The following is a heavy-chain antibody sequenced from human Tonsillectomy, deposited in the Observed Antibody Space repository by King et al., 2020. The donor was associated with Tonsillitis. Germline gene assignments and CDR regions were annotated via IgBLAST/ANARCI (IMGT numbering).Heavy chain of an antibody. D-gene: IGHD7-27*01. Sequence: VQLVESGGGLVQPGGSLTLSCAASGFIFSNYWMHWVRQAPGKGLVWVAHINNDGSGTTYADSVNGRFTISRDNAKSTLHLEMNSLRDDDMGVYYCVRDNWGMHDGGQGPLITVSS. CDR3: VRDNWGMHD. V-gene: IGHV3-74*03. CDR2: INNDGSGT. CDR1: GFIFSNYW. J-gene: IGHJ4*02.